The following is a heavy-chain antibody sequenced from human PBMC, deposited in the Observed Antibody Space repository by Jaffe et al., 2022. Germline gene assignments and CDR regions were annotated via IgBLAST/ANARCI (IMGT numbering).Heavy chain of an antibody. CDR3: ARAGCSTSTCGAFDI. CDR1: GASVTTYY. V-gene: IGHV4-59*02. CDR2: IYGRGST. J-gene: IGHJ3*02. Sequence: QVQLQQSGPGLVKASETLSLTCTVSGASVTTYYWSWIRQSPGKGLEWIGFIYGRGSTDYNPSLKSRVTISVDMSNNQFSLNVNSMTAADTAIYYCARAGCSTSTCGAFDIWGQGTMVTVTS. D-gene: IGHD2-2*01.